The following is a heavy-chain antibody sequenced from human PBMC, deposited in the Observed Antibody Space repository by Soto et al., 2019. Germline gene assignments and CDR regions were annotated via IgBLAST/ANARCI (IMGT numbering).Heavy chain of an antibody. J-gene: IGHJ5*02. D-gene: IGHD1-1*01. CDR2: IYYSGST. CDR3: ARDSGTHSNWFDP. CDR1: GGSVSSGSYY. V-gene: IGHV4-61*01. Sequence: SETLSLTCTVSGGSVSSGSYYWSWIRQPPGKGLEWIGYIYYSGSTNYNPSLKSRVTISVDTSKNQFSLKLSSVTAADTAVYYCARDSGTHSNWFDPWGQGTLVTVSS.